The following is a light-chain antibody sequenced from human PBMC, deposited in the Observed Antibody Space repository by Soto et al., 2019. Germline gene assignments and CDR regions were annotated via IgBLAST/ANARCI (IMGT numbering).Light chain of an antibody. J-gene: IGLJ3*02. CDR1: NSDVGAYNY. V-gene: IGLV2-14*01. Sequence: QSALTQPASVSGSPGQSITISCTGTNSDVGAYNYVSWYQKYPGKAPKLVIYEVINRPSGISDRFSGSKSGDTASLTISDLQAEDEADYYCVSYIESSLTHWVFGGGTKLTVL. CDR2: EVI. CDR3: VSYIESSLTHWV.